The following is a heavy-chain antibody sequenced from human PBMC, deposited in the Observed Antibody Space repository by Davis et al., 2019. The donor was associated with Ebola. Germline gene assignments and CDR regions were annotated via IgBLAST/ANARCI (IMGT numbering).Heavy chain of an antibody. Sequence: GESLKISCAASGFTFSSYCMHWVRQAPGKGLEWVAVIWYDGSNKYYADSVKGRFTISRDNSKNTLYLQMNSLRAEDTAVYYCARERELFDCWGQGTLVTVSS. D-gene: IGHD1-26*01. V-gene: IGHV3-33*01. CDR2: IWYDGSNK. CDR3: ARERELFDC. CDR1: GFTFSSYC. J-gene: IGHJ4*02.